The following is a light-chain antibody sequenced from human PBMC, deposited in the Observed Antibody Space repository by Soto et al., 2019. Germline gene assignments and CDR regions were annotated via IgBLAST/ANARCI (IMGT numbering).Light chain of an antibody. Sequence: DIQMTQSPSTLSASVGDIVTITCRASQSIDNWLAWYQQKQWKAPKFLMYEASNLASGVPSRFNGSGSGTEFTLTISRLQPDDCATYYFQQDSRLYTFGQGTKWEIK. J-gene: IGKJ2*01. CDR1: QSIDNW. CDR3: QQDSRLYT. V-gene: IGKV1-5*03. CDR2: EAS.